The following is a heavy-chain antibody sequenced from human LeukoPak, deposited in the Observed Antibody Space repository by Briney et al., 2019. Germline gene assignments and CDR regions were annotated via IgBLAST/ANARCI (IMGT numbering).Heavy chain of an antibody. V-gene: IGHV4-34*01. J-gene: IGHJ4*02. Sequence: TSETLSLTCAVSGGPLSGHYWTWIRQPPGKGLEWIGSIYYSGSTYYNPSLKSRVTISADTSKNQFSLQLNSVTPEDTAVYYCAREGDYFDYWGQGTLVTVSS. D-gene: IGHD3-16*01. CDR2: IYYSGST. CDR3: AREGDYFDY. CDR1: GGPLSGHY.